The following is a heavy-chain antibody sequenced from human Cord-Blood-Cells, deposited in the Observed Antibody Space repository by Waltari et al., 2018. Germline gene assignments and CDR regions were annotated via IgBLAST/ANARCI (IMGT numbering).Heavy chain of an antibody. CDR1: GYTFTSYA. V-gene: IGHV1-8*03. Sequence: QVQLVQSGAEVKKPGASVTVSCKASGYTFTSYAINWVRQATGQGLEWMGWMNPNSGNTGYAQKFQGRVTITRNTSISTAYMELSSLRSEDTAVYYCARGSPNWGSGIYDYWGQGTLVTVSS. J-gene: IGHJ4*02. CDR3: ARGSPNWGSGIYDY. CDR2: MNPNSGNT. D-gene: IGHD7-27*01.